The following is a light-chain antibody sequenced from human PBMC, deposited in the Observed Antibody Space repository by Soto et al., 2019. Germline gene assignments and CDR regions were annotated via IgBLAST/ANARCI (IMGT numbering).Light chain of an antibody. CDR2: GAS. CDR3: QQSFSTPRT. J-gene: IGKJ1*01. CDR1: QTISTY. Sequence: DIQVTQSPLSVSASVGDRVTITCRASQTISTYLNWYQQKPGKAPKLLIYGASSLQSGVPSRFSGSGSGTDFTLTISSLQPEDFGTYYCQQSFSTPRTFGQGTKV. V-gene: IGKV1-39*01.